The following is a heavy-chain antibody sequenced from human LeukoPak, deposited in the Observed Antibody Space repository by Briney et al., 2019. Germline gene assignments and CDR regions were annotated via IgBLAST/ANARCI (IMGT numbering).Heavy chain of an antibody. D-gene: IGHD6-19*01. J-gene: IGHJ4*02. CDR1: GFTSSSYA. CDR2: ISGSGGST. Sequence: GGSLRLSCAASGFTSSSYAMSWVRQAPGKGLEWVSAISGSGGSTYYADSVKGRFTISRDNSKNTLYLQMNSLRAEDTAVYYCAKVDSSGWYARYYFDYWGQGTLVTVSS. V-gene: IGHV3-23*01. CDR3: AKVDSSGWYARYYFDY.